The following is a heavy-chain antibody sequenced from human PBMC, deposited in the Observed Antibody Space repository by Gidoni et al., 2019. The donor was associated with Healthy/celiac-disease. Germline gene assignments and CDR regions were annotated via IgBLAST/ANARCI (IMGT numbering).Heavy chain of an antibody. V-gene: IGHV3-73*02. Sequence: EVQLVESGGGLVQPGGSLKLSCAASGFTFSGSAMHWVRQASGKGLEWFGRIRSKANSYATAYSASVKGRFTISRDDSKNTAYLQMNSLKTEDTAVYYCTFSRQQLAQRGSYYYGMDVWGQGTTVTVSS. CDR1: GFTFSGSA. CDR3: TFSRQQLAQRGSYYYGMDV. D-gene: IGHD6-13*01. CDR2: IRSKANSYAT. J-gene: IGHJ6*02.